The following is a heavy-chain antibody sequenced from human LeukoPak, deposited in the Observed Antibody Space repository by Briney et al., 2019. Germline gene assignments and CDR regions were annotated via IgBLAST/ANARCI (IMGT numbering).Heavy chain of an antibody. D-gene: IGHD2/OR15-2a*01. Sequence: GGPVRLSCAAPGITFNKYGMHWLRQAPGKGLEGVATISYDGSKKFYADSVKGRFTISRDNFNNTLYLQMGSLRPDDTAVYYCAKDNWGRLVLVYYGMDVWGQGTTVTVSS. CDR3: AKDNWGRLVLVYYGMDV. J-gene: IGHJ6*02. CDR2: ISYDGSKK. CDR1: GITFNKYG. V-gene: IGHV3-30*18.